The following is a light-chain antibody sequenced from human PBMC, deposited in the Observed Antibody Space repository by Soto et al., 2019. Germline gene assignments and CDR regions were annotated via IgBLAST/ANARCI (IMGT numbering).Light chain of an antibody. V-gene: IGKV1-39*01. Sequence: EIHMTLSPASMSASVGDVVTIACRATQSINNYLNWYQQKPGKAPKLLIYAASSLHSGVPSRFSGSGSGTDFILTISSLQPEDFATYYCQHCDRIPLTFGVGTRLEI. CDR2: AAS. J-gene: IGKJ4*01. CDR1: QSINNY. CDR3: QHCDRIPLT.